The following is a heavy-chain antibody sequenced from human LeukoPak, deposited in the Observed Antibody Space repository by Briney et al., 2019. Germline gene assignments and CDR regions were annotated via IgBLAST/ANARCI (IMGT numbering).Heavy chain of an antibody. CDR3: ARGVEMATSLYDY. Sequence: GESLKISCKGSGYSFTSYWIGWGRQMPGKGLEWMGIIYPGDSDTRYSQSFQGQVTISADKSISTAYLQWSSLKASDTAMYYCARGVEMATSLYDYSGQGTLVTVSS. D-gene: IGHD5-24*01. J-gene: IGHJ4*02. V-gene: IGHV5-51*01. CDR1: GYSFTSYW. CDR2: IYPGDSDT.